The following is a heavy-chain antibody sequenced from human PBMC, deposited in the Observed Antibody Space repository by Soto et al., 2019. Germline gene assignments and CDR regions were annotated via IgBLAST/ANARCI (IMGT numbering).Heavy chain of an antibody. J-gene: IGHJ4*02. D-gene: IGHD2-2*01. CDR3: ARVRYCSSTSCYSPRYYFDY. Sequence: SETLSLTCAVYGGSFSGYYWSWIRQPPGKGLEWIGGINHSGSTNYNPSLKGRVTISVDTSKNQFSLKLSSVTAADTAVYYCARVRYCSSTSCYSPRYYFDYWGQGTLVTVSS. CDR2: INHSGST. V-gene: IGHV4-34*01. CDR1: GGSFSGYY.